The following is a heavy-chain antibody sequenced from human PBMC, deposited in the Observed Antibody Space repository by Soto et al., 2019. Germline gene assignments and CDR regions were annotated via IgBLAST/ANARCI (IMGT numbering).Heavy chain of an antibody. V-gene: IGHV1-18*01. D-gene: IGHD2-15*01. J-gene: IGHJ4*02. CDR2: ISAYNGNT. CDR1: GYTFTSYG. Sequence: ASVKVSCKASGYTFTSYGISWVRQAPGQGLEWMGWISAYNGNTNYAQKLQGRVTMTTDTSTSTAYMELRSLRSDDTAVYYCARDRVWADCSGGSCYYFDYWGQGTLVTVSS. CDR3: ARDRVWADCSGGSCYYFDY.